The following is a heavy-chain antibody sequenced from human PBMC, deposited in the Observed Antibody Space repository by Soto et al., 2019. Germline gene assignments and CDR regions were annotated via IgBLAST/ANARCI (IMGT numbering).Heavy chain of an antibody. CDR2: ILYDGSNK. CDR1: GFTFSSYG. V-gene: IGHV3-30*18. J-gene: IGHJ3*02. Sequence: GGSLRLSCAASGFTFSSYGMHWVRQAPGKGLEWVAVILYDGSNKYYADSVKGRFTISRDNSKNTLYLQMNSLRAEDTAVYYCAKGELDIVLMVYAREPTNDAFDIWGQGTMVTVSS. CDR3: AKGELDIVLMVYAREPTNDAFDI. D-gene: IGHD2-8*01.